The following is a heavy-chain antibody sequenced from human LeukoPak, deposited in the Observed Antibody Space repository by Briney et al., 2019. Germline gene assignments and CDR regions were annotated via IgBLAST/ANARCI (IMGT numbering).Heavy chain of an antibody. V-gene: IGHV4-39*05. J-gene: IGHJ4*02. Sequence: KPSETPSLTCTVSGDSIRSSNHYWTWLRQPPGKGLEWIASIYSSGRTYYNPSLKSGVPIFVDTSKNQFSLKLSSVTAADTAVYYCSKGGGVTVSDTWGQGTLVSVSS. CDR2: IYSSGRT. CDR3: SKGGGVTVSDT. CDR1: GDSIRSSNHY. D-gene: IGHD6-19*01.